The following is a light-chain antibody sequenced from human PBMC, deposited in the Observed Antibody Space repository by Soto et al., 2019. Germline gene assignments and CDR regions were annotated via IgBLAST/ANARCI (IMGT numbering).Light chain of an antibody. J-gene: IGKJ1*01. V-gene: IGKV3-20*01. Sequence: EIVLTQSPGTLSLSPGERATLSCRASQSVNTKYLAWYQQKPGQAPRLLISGVSSRATGIPDRFSGSGSGTDFILTISRVEPEDFAVYYCQHYNSYSEAFGQGTKVYIK. CDR3: QHYNSYSEA. CDR2: GVS. CDR1: QSVNTKY.